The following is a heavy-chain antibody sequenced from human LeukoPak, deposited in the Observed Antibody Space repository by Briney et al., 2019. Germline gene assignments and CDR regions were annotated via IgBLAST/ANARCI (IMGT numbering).Heavy chain of an antibody. J-gene: IGHJ4*02. Sequence: PGGSLRLSCAASGFTFSSYAMSWIRQPPGKGLEWIGEINHSGSTNYNPSLKSRVTISVDTSKNQFSLKLSSVTAADTAVYYCASGGATVGYWGQGTLVTVSS. V-gene: IGHV4-34*01. CDR3: ASGGATVGY. CDR2: INHSGST. D-gene: IGHD4-11*01. CDR1: GFTFSSYA.